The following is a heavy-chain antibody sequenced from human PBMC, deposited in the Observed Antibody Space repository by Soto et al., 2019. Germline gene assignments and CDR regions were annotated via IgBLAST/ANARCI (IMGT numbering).Heavy chain of an antibody. CDR1: GGSVNSGSYY. CDR3: TTDPADFWSGYYGMDV. D-gene: IGHD3-3*01. CDR2: IFNSGST. V-gene: IGHV4-61*01. Sequence: SETLSLTCTVSGGSVNSGSYYWSWIRQPPGKGLEWIGHIFNSGSTNYNPSLKSRVTISVDTSKNQFSLKLSSVTAADTAVYYCTTDPADFWSGYYGMDVWGQGTTVTVSS. J-gene: IGHJ6*02.